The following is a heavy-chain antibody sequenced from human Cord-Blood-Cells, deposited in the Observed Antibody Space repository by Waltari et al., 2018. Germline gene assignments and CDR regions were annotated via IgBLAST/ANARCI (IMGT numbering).Heavy chain of an antibody. CDR3: ARDKAYYFDY. Sequence: EVQLVESGGGLVKPGGSLRLSCAASGFTFSSYSMNWVRQAPGKGLEWVSSISSSSRYIYYADSVKGRFTISRDNAKNSLYLQMNSLRAEDTAVYYCARDKAYYFDYWGQGTLVTVSS. CDR1: GFTFSSYS. V-gene: IGHV3-21*01. CDR2: ISSSSRYI. J-gene: IGHJ4*02.